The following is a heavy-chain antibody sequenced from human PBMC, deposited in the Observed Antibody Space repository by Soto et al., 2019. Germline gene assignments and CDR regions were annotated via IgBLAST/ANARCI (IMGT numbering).Heavy chain of an antibody. V-gene: IGHV5-51*01. CDR1: GYRFYSYW. CDR3: ARNRRSGGSDLMGFDY. D-gene: IGHD6-19*01. J-gene: IGHJ4*02. CDR2: IYPDDSDT. Sequence: ESLKISCLGSGYRFYSYWIAWVRQVPGRGLEWMGIIYPDDSDTRYSPSFEGQVTISADKSVNTAYLEWSNLKASDSAIYYCARNRRSGGSDLMGFDYWGQGARVTVSS.